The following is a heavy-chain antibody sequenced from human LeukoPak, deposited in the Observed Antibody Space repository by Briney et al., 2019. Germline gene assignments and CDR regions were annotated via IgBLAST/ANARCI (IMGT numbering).Heavy chain of an antibody. J-gene: IGHJ4*02. V-gene: IGHV3-7*03. D-gene: IGHD3-22*01. CDR2: IKEDGSER. CDR1: GFTFSNAW. Sequence: GGSLRLSCAASGFTFSNAWMNWVRQAPGKGLEWLASIKEDGSERQYVDSVKGRFSISRDNTKGSLFLQLNSLRAEDTAVYYCAKPTSPYYYDSSGYDYWGQGTLVTVSS. CDR3: AKPTSPYYYDSSGYDY.